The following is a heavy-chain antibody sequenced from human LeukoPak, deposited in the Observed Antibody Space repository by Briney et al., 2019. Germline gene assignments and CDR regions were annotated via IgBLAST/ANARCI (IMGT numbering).Heavy chain of an antibody. CDR1: GFTFSSYA. CDR3: TSHAAFDP. V-gene: IGHV3-15*01. Sequence: PGGSLRLSCAASGFTFSSYAMSWVRQAPGEGLEWVGRIKSKNVGGTTDYAAPVKGRFTISRDDSKNTVYLQMNSLKIDDTAVYYCTSHAAFDPWGQGTLVTVSS. J-gene: IGHJ5*02. CDR2: IKSKNVGGTT.